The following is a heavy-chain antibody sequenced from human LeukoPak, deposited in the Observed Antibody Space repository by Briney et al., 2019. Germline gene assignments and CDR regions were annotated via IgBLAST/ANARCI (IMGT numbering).Heavy chain of an antibody. D-gene: IGHD3-22*01. CDR3: ARHRHPYYYDSSGYWFDY. CDR1: GGSISSSSYY. CDR2: IYYSGST. J-gene: IGHJ4*02. V-gene: IGHV4-39*01. Sequence: SETLPLTCTVSGGSISSSSYYWGRIRQPPGKGLEWIGSIYYSGSTYYNPSLKSRVTISVDTSKNQFSLKLSSVTAADTAVYYCARHRHPYYYDSSGYWFDYWGQGTLVTVSS.